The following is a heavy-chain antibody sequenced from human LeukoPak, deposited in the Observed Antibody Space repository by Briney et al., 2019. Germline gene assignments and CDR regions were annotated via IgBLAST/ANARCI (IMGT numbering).Heavy chain of an antibody. CDR3: ARVAAAIPEFYYGMDV. CDR1: GYTFTSYY. J-gene: IGHJ6*02. V-gene: IGHV1-46*01. CDR2: INPSGGST. D-gene: IGHD2-2*02. Sequence: ASVKVSCKASGYTFTSYYMHWVRQATGQGLEWMGIINPSGGSTSYAQKFQGRVTMTRDTSTSTVYMELSSLRSEDTAVYYCARVAAAIPEFYYGMDVWGQGTTVTVSS.